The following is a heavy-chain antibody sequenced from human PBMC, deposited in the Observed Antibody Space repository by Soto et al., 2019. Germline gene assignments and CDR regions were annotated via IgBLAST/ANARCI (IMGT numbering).Heavy chain of an antibody. V-gene: IGHV3-30-3*01. CDR2: ISYDGSNK. J-gene: IGHJ4*02. CDR3: ARDGDSSGFEEPVDY. D-gene: IGHD3-22*01. CDR1: GFTFSNYA. Sequence: PGGSLRLSCAASGFTFSNYAMHWVRQAPGKGLEWVAVISYDGSNKYYADSVKGRFTISRDNSKNTLYLQMNSLRAEDTAVYYCARDGDSSGFEEPVDYWGQGPLVTVSS.